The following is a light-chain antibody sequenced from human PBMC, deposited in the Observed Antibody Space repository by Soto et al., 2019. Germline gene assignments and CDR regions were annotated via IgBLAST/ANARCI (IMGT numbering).Light chain of an antibody. CDR2: AGS. J-gene: IGKJ2*01. V-gene: IGKV1-39*01. Sequence: DIPMTQSPSSLSASVGGRVTITCRASQSINTYLNWYQQKPGEAPKLLIYAGSSFQSGVPSRFSGSGSGTDFTFTISSLQPEDFAIYYCQQGYRTPYTFGQGTKVDI. CDR3: QQGYRTPYT. CDR1: QSINTY.